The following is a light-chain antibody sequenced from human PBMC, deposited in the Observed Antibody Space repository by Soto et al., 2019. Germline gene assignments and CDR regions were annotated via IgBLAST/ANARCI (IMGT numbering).Light chain of an antibody. CDR1: SSDVGGYNY. J-gene: IGLJ3*02. CDR2: DVS. V-gene: IGLV2-11*01. CDR3: CSYAGSYTLV. Sequence: QSALTQPRSVSGSPGQSVTISCTGTSSDVGGYNYVSWYQQHPGKAPKLMIYDVSKRPSGVPDRFSGSKSGNMASLTISGIQAEDEADYYCCSYAGSYTLVFGGGTKVTVL.